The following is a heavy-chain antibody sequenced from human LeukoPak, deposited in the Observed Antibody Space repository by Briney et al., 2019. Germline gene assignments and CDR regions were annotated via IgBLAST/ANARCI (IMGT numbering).Heavy chain of an antibody. CDR1: GFTFSSYE. V-gene: IGHV3-48*03. D-gene: IGHD6-13*01. CDR2: ISSSGSTI. CDR3: ARGAAYSSSWPLYYYYYGMDA. J-gene: IGHJ6*02. Sequence: GGSLRLSCAASGFTFSSYEMNWVRQAPGKGLEWVSYISSSGSTIYYADSVKGRFTISRDNAKNSLYLQMNSLRAEDTAVYYCARGAAYSSSWPLYYYYYGMDAWGQGTTVTVSS.